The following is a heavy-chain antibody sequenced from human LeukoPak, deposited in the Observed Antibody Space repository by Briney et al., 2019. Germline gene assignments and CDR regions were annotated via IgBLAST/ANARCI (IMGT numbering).Heavy chain of an antibody. J-gene: IGHJ3*02. V-gene: IGHV1-24*01. CDR1: GYTLTELS. Sequence: ASVKVSCKVSGYTLTELSMHWVRQAPGKGLEWMGGFDPEDGETIYAQKLQGRVTMTTDTSTSTAYMELRSLRSDDTAVYYCAREVVVVPADPGGAFDIWGQGTMVTVSS. CDR3: AREVVVVPADPGGAFDI. D-gene: IGHD2-2*01. CDR2: FDPEDGET.